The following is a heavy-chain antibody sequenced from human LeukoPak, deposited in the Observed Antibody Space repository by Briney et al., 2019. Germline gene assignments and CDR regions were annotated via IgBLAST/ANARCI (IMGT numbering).Heavy chain of an antibody. CDR3: ARDPVWYYYGSGSENAFDI. CDR2: IYYSGST. CDR1: GGSVSSGSYY. V-gene: IGHV4-61*01. J-gene: IGHJ3*02. Sequence: SETLSLTCTVSGGSVSSGSYYWSWIRQPPGKGLEWIGYIYYSGSTNYNPPLKSRVTISVDTSKNQFSLKLSSVTAADTAVYYCARDPVWYYYGSGSENAFDIWGQGTMVTVSS. D-gene: IGHD3-10*01.